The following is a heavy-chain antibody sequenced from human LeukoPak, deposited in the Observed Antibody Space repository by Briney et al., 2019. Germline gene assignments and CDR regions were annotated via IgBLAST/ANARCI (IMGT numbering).Heavy chain of an antibody. D-gene: IGHD6-19*01. CDR2: FYTSGST. CDR3: ARQNKQWRIRGAFDI. CDR1: GGSISSYY. V-gene: IGHV4-4*07. J-gene: IGHJ3*02. Sequence: SETLSLTCTVSGGSISSYYWSWIRQPAGKGLEWIGHFYTSGSTNYNPSLKSRVTMSVDTSKNQFSLKLSSVTAADTAVYYCARQNKQWRIRGAFDIWGQGTMVTVSS.